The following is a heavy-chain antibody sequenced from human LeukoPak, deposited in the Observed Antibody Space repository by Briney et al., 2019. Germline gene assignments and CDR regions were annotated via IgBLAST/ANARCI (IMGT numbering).Heavy chain of an antibody. CDR1: GFTFSSYE. CDR3: ARDRNGRIIVSDAFDI. V-gene: IGHV3-48*03. Sequence: GGSLRLSCAASGFTFSSYEMNWVRQAPGKGLEWVSYISSSGSTIYYADSVKGRFTISRDNAKNSLYLQMNSLRAEDTAVYYCARDRNGRIIVSDAFDIWGQGTMVTVSS. CDR2: ISSSGSTI. D-gene: IGHD3-16*02. J-gene: IGHJ3*02.